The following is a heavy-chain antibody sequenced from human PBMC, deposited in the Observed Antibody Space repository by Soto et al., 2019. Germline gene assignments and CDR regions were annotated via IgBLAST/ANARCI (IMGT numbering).Heavy chain of an antibody. D-gene: IGHD3-3*01. CDR1: GYTLTELS. J-gene: IGHJ5*02. Sequence: QVQLVQSGAEVKKPGASVKVSCKVSGYTLTELSMHSVRQAPGKGLEWMGGFDPEDGERIYAQKFQGRVTMTEDTSTDTAYMELSSLRSEDTAVYYGATDRKMTIFGVVIRWFDPWGQGTLVTVSS. CDR3: ATDRKMTIFGVVIRWFDP. V-gene: IGHV1-24*01. CDR2: FDPEDGER.